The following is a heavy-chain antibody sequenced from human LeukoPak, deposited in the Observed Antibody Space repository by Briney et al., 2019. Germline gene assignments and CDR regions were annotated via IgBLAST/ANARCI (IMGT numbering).Heavy chain of an antibody. V-gene: IGHV3-9*01. CDR1: GFTFDDYA. Sequence: SLRLSCAASGFTFDDYAMHWVRQAPGKGLEWVSGISWNSGSIGYADSVKGRFTISRDNAKNSLYLQMNSLRPEDTAVYYCARDYGDYWGQGTLVTVSS. J-gene: IGHJ4*02. CDR2: ISWNSGSI. CDR3: ARDYGDY. D-gene: IGHD4-17*01.